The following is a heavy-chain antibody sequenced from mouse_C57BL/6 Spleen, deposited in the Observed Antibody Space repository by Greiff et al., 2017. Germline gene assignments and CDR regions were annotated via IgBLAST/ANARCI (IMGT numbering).Heavy chain of an antibody. J-gene: IGHJ3*01. CDR3: ARPFYYYYAWFAY. CDR1: GFTFSSYG. CDR2: ISSGGSYT. Sequence: DVMLVESGGDLVKPGGSLTLSCAASGFTFSSYGMSWVRQTPDKRLEWVATISSGGSYTYYPDSVKGRFNISRDNAKNTLYLQMCSLKSEDTAIYYCARPFYYYYAWFAYCGQGTLVTVSA. D-gene: IGHD2-4*01. V-gene: IGHV5-6*02.